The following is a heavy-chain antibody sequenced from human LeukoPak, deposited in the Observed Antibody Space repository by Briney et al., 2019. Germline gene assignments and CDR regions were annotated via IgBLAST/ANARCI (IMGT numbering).Heavy chain of an antibody. CDR2: FDPEDGET. J-gene: IGHJ4*02. Sequence: ASVTVSCKVSGYTLTELSMHWVRQAPGKGLEWMGGFDPEDGETIYAQKFQGRVTMTEDTSTDTAYMELSSLRSEDTAVYYCATAYDILTGLDYWGQGTLVTVSS. D-gene: IGHD3-9*01. CDR3: ATAYDILTGLDY. V-gene: IGHV1-24*01. CDR1: GYTLTELS.